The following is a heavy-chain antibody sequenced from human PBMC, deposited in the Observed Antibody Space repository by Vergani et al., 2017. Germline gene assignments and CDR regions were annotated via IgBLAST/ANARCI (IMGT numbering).Heavy chain of an antibody. J-gene: IGHJ4*02. CDR1: GFTFSSYG. D-gene: IGHD1-26*01. CDR3: ARDRGGSYADF. CDR2: IWYDGRNE. Sequence: QVQLVESGGGVVQPGRSLRLSCAASGFTFSSYGMHWVRQAPGKGLEWVAIIWYDGRNEHYADSVKGRFTISRDTSKNTLYLQMNSLRVEDTAVYYCARDRGGSYADFWGQGTLVTVSS. V-gene: IGHV3-33*01.